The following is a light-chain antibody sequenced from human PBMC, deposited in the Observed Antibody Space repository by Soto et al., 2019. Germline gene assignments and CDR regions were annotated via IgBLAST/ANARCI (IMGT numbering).Light chain of an antibody. Sequence: DIQMTQSPSSLSASVGDRVTITCRASQSINSYLNWYQQKPGKAPKLLIYAASSLQSVVSSRFSGSGSGTDFTLTISSLQPEDFATYYCQQSYSTPPTSGGGTKVDIK. J-gene: IGKJ4*01. CDR1: QSINSY. CDR3: QQSYSTPPT. CDR2: AAS. V-gene: IGKV1-39*01.